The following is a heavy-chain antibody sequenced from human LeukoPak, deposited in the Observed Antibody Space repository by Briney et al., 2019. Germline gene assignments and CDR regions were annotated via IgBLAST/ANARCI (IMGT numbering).Heavy chain of an antibody. V-gene: IGHV4-59*01. Sequence: SETLSLTCTVSGGSISSYYWSWIRQRPGKGLEWIGYIYYSGSTNYNPSLKSRVTISVDASKNQFSLKLSSVTAADTAVYYCARGDTAMPSFDYWGQGTLVTVSS. J-gene: IGHJ4*02. CDR2: IYYSGST. CDR3: ARGDTAMPSFDY. CDR1: GGSISSYY. D-gene: IGHD5-18*01.